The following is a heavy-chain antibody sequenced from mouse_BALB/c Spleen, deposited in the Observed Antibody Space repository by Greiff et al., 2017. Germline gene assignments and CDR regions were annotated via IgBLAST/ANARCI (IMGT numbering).Heavy chain of an antibody. CDR3: GRGGGFDY. Sequence: VQLKESGAELVKPGASVKLSCTASGFNIKDTYMHWVKQRPEQGLEWIGRIDPANGNTKYDPKFQGKATITADTSSNTAYLQLSSLTSEDTAVYYCGRGGGFDYWGQGTTLTVSS. V-gene: IGHV14-3*02. CDR2: IDPANGNT. J-gene: IGHJ2*01. CDR1: GFNIKDTY.